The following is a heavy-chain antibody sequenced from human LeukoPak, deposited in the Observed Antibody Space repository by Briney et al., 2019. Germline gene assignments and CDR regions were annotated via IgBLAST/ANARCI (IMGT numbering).Heavy chain of an antibody. CDR2: ISYDGSNK. V-gene: IGHV3-30-3*01. Sequence: PGGSPRLSCAASGFTFSSYAMHWVRQAPGKGLEWVAVISYDGSNKYYADSVKGRFTISRDNSKNTLYLQMNSLRAEDTAVYYCARGTAMVSYVLYHWGQGTLVTVSS. CDR1: GFTFSSYA. J-gene: IGHJ4*02. D-gene: IGHD5-18*01. CDR3: ARGTAMVSYVLYH.